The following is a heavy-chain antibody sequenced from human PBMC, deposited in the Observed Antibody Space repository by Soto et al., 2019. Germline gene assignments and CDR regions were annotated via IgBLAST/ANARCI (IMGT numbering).Heavy chain of an antibody. CDR1: GGTFSSYA. CDR2: IIPIFCTA. D-gene: IGHD2-21*02. V-gene: IGHV1-69*06. CDR3: ARDRTVVTPGLFDY. J-gene: IGHJ4*02. Sequence: QVQLVQSGAEVKKPGSSVKVSCKASGGTFSSYAISWVRQAPGQGLEWMGGIIPIFCTANYAQKFQGRVTITADKSTSTAYMELSSLSSEDTAVYYCARDRTVVTPGLFDYCGQGTLVTVSS.